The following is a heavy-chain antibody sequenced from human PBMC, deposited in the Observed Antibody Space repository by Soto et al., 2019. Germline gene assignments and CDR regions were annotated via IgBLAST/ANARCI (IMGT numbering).Heavy chain of an antibody. J-gene: IGHJ4*02. CDR2: IFHSLGA. CDR3: ARSPAGNSLAPFDS. Sequence: GTLSLTATVFVGSTTREYWSWIRQPAGKGLEWLGYIFHSLGAKYNPSLGSRGTISLDTSKNQLSLTLRSVTAAGTGMYFCARSPAGNSLAPFDSWGQGSLVTVSS. V-gene: IGHV4-59*01. D-gene: IGHD2-21*01. CDR1: VGSTTREY.